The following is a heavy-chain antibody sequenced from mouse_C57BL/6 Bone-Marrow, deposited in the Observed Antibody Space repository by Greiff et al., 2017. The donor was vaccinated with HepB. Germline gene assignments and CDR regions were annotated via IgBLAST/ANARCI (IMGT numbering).Heavy chain of an antibody. CDR2: ISSGGSYT. Sequence: EVKLMESGGDLVKPGGSLKLSCAASGFTFSSYGMSWVRQTPDKRLEWVATISSGGSYTYYPDSVKGRFTISIDNAKNTLYLQMSSLKSEDTAMYYCARHQGYGSRWFAYWGQGTLVTVSA. CDR3: ARHQGYGSRWFAY. CDR1: GFTFSSYG. J-gene: IGHJ3*01. V-gene: IGHV5-6*01. D-gene: IGHD1-1*01.